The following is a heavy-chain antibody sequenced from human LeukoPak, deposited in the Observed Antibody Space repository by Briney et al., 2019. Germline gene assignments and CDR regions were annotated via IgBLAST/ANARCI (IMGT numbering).Heavy chain of an antibody. Sequence: SVKVSCKASGGTFSRYAISWVRQAPGQGLEWMGGIIPIFGTANYAQKFQGRVTITADESTSTAYMEVSSLRSEDTAVYYCARAYSGSDFFDYWGQGILVTVSS. CDR2: IIPIFGTA. J-gene: IGHJ4*02. CDR1: GGTFSRYA. V-gene: IGHV1-69*13. CDR3: ARAYSGSDFFDY. D-gene: IGHD5-12*01.